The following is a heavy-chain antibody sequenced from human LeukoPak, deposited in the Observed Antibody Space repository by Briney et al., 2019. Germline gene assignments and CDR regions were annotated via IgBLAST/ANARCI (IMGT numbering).Heavy chain of an antibody. J-gene: IGHJ4*02. D-gene: IGHD4-17*01. CDR2: ITSTGSST. CDR3: AKAGHTVTTELDY. V-gene: IGHV3-23*01. Sequence: PGGSLRLSCAASGFSFSAYAMSWVRQAPGKGLEWVPIITSTGSSTFYADSVKGRFTISRDNSKNTLFLQMNGLRAQDTALYYCAKAGHTVTTELDYWGQGTSVTVSS. CDR1: GFSFSAYA.